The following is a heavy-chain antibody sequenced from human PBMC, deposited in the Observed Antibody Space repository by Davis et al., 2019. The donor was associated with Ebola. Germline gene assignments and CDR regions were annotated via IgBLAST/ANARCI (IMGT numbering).Heavy chain of an antibody. V-gene: IGHV4-34*01. Sequence: PGGSLRLSCAVYGGSFSGYYWSWIRQPPGKGLEWIGEINHSGSTNYNPSLKSRVTISVDTSKNQFSLKLSSVTAADTAVYYCARGQGYEDDWGQGTLVTVSS. CDR3: ARGQGYEDD. CDR2: INHSGST. CDR1: GGSFSGYY. D-gene: IGHD5-12*01. J-gene: IGHJ4*02.